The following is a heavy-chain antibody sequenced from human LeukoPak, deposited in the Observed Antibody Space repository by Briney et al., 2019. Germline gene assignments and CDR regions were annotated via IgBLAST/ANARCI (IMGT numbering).Heavy chain of an antibody. CDR2: ISSSSSYI. CDR1: EFTFSSYS. D-gene: IGHD6-19*01. J-gene: IGHJ4*02. CDR3: ARTGEWLENFDY. Sequence: PGGSLRLSCAASEFTFSSYSMNWVRQAPGKGLEWVSSISSSSSYIYYADSVKGRFTISRDNAKNSLYLQMNSLRAEDTAVYYCARTGEWLENFDYWGQGTLVTVSS. V-gene: IGHV3-21*01.